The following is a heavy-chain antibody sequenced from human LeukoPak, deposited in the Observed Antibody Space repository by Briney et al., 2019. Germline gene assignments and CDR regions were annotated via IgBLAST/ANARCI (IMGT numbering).Heavy chain of an antibody. J-gene: IGHJ4*02. CDR3: ARGTTGTPLGY. D-gene: IGHD1-1*01. CDR1: GGSFSGYY. Sequence: SETLSLTCAVYGGSFSGYYWSWIRQPPGKGLEWIGEINHSGSTNYNPSLKSRVTISVDTSKNQFSLKLSSVTAADTAVYYCARGTTGTPLGYWGQGTLVTVSS. CDR2: INHSGST. V-gene: IGHV4-34*01.